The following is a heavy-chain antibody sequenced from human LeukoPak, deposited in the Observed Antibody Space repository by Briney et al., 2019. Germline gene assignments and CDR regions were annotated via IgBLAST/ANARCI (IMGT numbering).Heavy chain of an antibody. J-gene: IGHJ4*02. CDR1: GDSIGSGSYY. CDR3: ARGGRGATLGGYFDF. Sequence: SETLSLTCTVSGDSIGSGSYYWSWIRQHPGKGLEWIGYISYIESTYYNPSLKSRVSISVDTSKKNFSLKLTSVTPADTAVYYCARGGRGATLGGYFDFWGQGTLVTVSS. D-gene: IGHD1-26*01. V-gene: IGHV4-31*03. CDR2: ISYIEST.